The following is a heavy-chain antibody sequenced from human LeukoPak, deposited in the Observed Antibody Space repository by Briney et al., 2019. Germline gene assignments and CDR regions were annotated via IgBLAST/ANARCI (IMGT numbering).Heavy chain of an antibody. D-gene: IGHD3-3*01. V-gene: IGHV3-23*01. Sequence: GGSLRLSCAASGFTFSSYATSWVRQAPGKGLEWVSAISGSGGSTYYADSVKGRFTISRDNSKNTLYLQMNSLRAEDTAVYYCAKDEDFWSGYSDYWGQGTLVTVSS. CDR2: ISGSGGST. J-gene: IGHJ4*02. CDR3: AKDEDFWSGYSDY. CDR1: GFTFSSYA.